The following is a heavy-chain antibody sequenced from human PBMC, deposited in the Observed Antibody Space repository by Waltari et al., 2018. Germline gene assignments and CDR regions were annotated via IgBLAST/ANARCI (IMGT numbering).Heavy chain of an antibody. J-gene: IGHJ6*02. V-gene: IGHV4-39*02. CDR3: AREDIKNYYGMDV. CDR1: GGSLSSSSYS. CDR2: IYYSGST. Sequence: QLQLQESGPGLVKPSETLSLTCTVSGGSLSSSSYSWGWIRQPPGKGLEWIGSIYYSGSTYYNPSLKSRVTISVDTSKNQFSLKLSSVTAADTAVYYCAREDIKNYYGMDVWGQGTTVTVSS. D-gene: IGHD2-15*01.